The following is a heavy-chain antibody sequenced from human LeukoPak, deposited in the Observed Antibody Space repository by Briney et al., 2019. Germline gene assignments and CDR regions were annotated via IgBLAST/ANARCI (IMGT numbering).Heavy chain of an antibody. CDR1: GFTFSSYW. CDR3: ARDRCSGGSCYSPNWFDP. V-gene: IGHV3-7*01. Sequence: GGSLRPSCAASGFTFSSYWMSWVRQAPGKGLEWVANIKQGGSEKYYVDSVKGRFTISRDNAKNSLYLQMNSLRAEDTAVYYRARDRCSGGSCYSPNWFDPWGQGTLVTVSS. J-gene: IGHJ5*02. CDR2: IKQGGSEK. D-gene: IGHD2-15*01.